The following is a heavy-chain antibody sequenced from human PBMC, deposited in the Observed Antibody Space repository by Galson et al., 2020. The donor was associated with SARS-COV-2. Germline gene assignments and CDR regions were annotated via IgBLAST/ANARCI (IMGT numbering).Heavy chain of an antibody. D-gene: IGHD3-3*01. Sequence: ASVKVSCKASGYTFTSYYMHWVRQAPGQGLEWMGIINPNSGNTNYAQKFQGRVTMTRDTSTSTVNMELSSLRSEDTAVYYCAREPPTYYDVWSVQGYGMDVWGQGTTVTVSS. CDR2: INPNSGNT. CDR3: AREPPTYYDVWSVQGYGMDV. V-gene: IGHV1-46*03. J-gene: IGHJ6*02. CDR1: GYTFTSYY.